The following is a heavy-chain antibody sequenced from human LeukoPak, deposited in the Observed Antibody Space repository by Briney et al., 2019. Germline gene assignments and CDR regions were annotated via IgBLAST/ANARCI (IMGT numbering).Heavy chain of an antibody. CDR1: GFTFSSHW. CDR3: ARDSYRALEY. CDR2: INQDGSET. V-gene: IGHV3-7*01. D-gene: IGHD1-14*01. Sequence: GGSLRLSCAGSGFTFSSHWMNWVRQAPGKGLEWVAHINQDGSETYYVDSVKGRFTISRDNARDSLYLQMHSLRAEDTAVYYCARDSYRALEYWGQGTLVTVSS. J-gene: IGHJ4*02.